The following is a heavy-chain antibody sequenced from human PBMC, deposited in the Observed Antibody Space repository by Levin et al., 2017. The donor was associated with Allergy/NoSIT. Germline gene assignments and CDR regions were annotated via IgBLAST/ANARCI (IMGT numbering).Heavy chain of an antibody. V-gene: IGHV3-7*01. Sequence: SGGSLRLSCAASGFTFTTFWMTWVRQAPGKGLEWVANIERDGSETYYVDSVKGRFTISRDNAKNSVYLQLNSLRVDDTAVYYCAREEGWGYHYGMDVWGQGTTVTVSS. J-gene: IGHJ6*02. D-gene: IGHD3-16*02. CDR2: IERDGSET. CDR3: AREEGWGYHYGMDV. CDR1: GFTFTTFW.